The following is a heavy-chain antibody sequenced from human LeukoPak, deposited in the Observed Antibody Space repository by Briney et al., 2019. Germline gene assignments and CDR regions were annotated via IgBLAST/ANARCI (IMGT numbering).Heavy chain of an antibody. J-gene: IGHJ4*02. V-gene: IGHV5-51*01. D-gene: IGHD3-22*01. CDR2: IYLGDSDT. Sequence: GGSLRLSCKGSGYSFTSYWIGWVRQMPGKGLEWMGIIYLGDSDTRYSPSFQGQVTISADKSISTAYLQWSSLKASDTAMYYCARSVYHDSSGYYYMDYWGQGTLVTVSS. CDR1: GYSFTSYW. CDR3: ARSVYHDSSGYYYMDY.